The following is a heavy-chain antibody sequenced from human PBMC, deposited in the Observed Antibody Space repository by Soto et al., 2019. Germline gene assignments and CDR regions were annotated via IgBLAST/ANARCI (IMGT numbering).Heavy chain of an antibody. J-gene: IGHJ4*02. CDR1: GFSFSTYA. CDR3: AKDLHPYVEYSRSTDY. Sequence: EVQLLESGAGLEQPGGSLRLSCAASGFSFSTYAMSWVRQAPGKGLEWVSSISGGGGSTYYAGSVKGRFTTSRDNSKNTVFLQMNSLGVEDTAIYYCAKDLHPYVEYSRSTDYWSQGTLVTVSS. V-gene: IGHV3-23*01. D-gene: IGHD6-6*01. CDR2: ISGGGGST.